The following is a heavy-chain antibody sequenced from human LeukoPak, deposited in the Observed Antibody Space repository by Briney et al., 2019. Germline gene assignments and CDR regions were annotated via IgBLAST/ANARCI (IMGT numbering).Heavy chain of an antibody. J-gene: IGHJ4*02. D-gene: IGHD5-24*01. CDR1: GQSLTGYF. CDR2: IIPIFGTA. Sequence: SVKVSCKASGQSLTGYFIHWVRQAPGQGLEWMGGIIPIFGTANYAQKFQGRVTITADESTSTAYMELSSLRSEDTAVYYCARGGGDGYNLPFDYWGQGTLVTVSS. CDR3: ARGGGDGYNLPFDY. V-gene: IGHV1-69*13.